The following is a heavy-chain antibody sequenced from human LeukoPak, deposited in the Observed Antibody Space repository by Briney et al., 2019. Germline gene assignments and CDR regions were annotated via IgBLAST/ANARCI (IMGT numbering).Heavy chain of an antibody. CDR1: GFIVSSSH. CDR3: ARGVGPDYDFWSGYPNSY. V-gene: IGHV3-21*01. D-gene: IGHD3-3*01. J-gene: IGHJ4*02. Sequence: GGSLRLSCAASGFIVSSSHMSWVRQAPGKGLEWVSSISSRSSYIYYADSVKGRFTISRDNAKNSLYLQMNSLRAEDTAVYYCARGVGPDYDFWSGYPNSYWGQGTLVTVSS. CDR2: ISSRSSYI.